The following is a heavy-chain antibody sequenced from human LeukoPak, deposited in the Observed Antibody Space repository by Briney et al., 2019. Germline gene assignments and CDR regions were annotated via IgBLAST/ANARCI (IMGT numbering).Heavy chain of an antibody. Sequence: GGSLRLSCAASGFTFSNYAMSWVRQAPGKGLEWVSAVSGSGGSTYYADSVKGRFTISRDNSKNTLYLQMNSLGAGDTAIYYCAKTLRGGDWYFDYWGQGTLVTVSS. CDR2: VSGSGGST. CDR1: GFTFSNYA. D-gene: IGHD2-21*02. J-gene: IGHJ4*02. V-gene: IGHV3-23*01. CDR3: AKTLRGGDWYFDY.